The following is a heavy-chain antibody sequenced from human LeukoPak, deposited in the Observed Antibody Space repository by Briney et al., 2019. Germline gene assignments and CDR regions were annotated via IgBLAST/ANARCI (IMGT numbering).Heavy chain of an antibody. CDR3: ARDRIAVYGYYYYYMDV. CDR2: INHSGST. J-gene: IGHJ6*03. D-gene: IGHD6-19*01. V-gene: IGHV4-34*01. CDR1: GGSFSGYY. Sequence: SETLSLTCAVYGGSFSGYYWSWIRQPPGKGLEWIGEINHSGSTNYNPSLKSRVTISVDTSKNQFSLKLSSVTAADTAVYYCARDRIAVYGYYYYYMDVWGKGTTVTVSS.